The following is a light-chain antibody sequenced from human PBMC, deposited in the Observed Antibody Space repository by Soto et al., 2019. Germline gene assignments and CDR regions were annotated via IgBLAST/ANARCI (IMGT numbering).Light chain of an antibody. J-gene: IGKJ1*01. Sequence: EIVLTQSPGTLSLSPGERATLSCRASQSINSISLTWYQQKPGQPPRLLIYGASSRATGIPDRFSGSGSGTDFTLTISRLEPEVFAVYYCQQYGNSVWTFGQGTKVEIK. V-gene: IGKV3-20*01. CDR1: QSINSIS. CDR3: QQYGNSVWT. CDR2: GAS.